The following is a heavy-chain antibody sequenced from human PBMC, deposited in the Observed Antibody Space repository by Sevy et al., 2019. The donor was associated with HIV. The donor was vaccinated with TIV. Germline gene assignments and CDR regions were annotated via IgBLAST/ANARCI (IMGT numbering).Heavy chain of an antibody. V-gene: IGHV3-23*01. D-gene: IGHD4-4*01. J-gene: IGHJ4*02. CDR3: AKDSLQYYFDY. Sequence: GGSLRLSCAASGFTFSSYAMSWVRQAPGKGLEWVSAISGSGGSTYYAYSVKGRFTISRDNSKNTLYLQMNSLRAEDSAVYYCAKDSLQYYFDYWGQGTLVTVSS. CDR2: ISGSGGST. CDR1: GFTFSSYA.